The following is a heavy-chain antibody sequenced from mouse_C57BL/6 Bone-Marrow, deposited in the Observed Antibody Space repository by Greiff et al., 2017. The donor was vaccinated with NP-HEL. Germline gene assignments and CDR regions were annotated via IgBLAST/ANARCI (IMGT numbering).Heavy chain of an antibody. J-gene: IGHJ1*03. Sequence: VQLQESGPGLVQPSQSLSITCTVSGFSLTSYGVPWVRQSPGKGLWWLGGIWCGGSTDYNAAFISRLSISKDNSKSQVFFKMNSLQADDTAIYYCAREGHYYGSSYGWYFDVWGTGTTVTVSS. CDR3: AREGHYYGSSYGWYFDV. D-gene: IGHD1-1*01. V-gene: IGHV2-2*01. CDR1: GFSLTSYG. CDR2: IWCGGST.